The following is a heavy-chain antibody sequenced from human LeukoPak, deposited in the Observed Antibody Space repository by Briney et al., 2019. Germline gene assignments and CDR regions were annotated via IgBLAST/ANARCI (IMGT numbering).Heavy chain of an antibody. CDR3: AKGGYCSATRCYVGKGMDD. J-gene: IGHJ4*02. V-gene: IGHV3-30*18. CDR2: ISHDGVDK. CDR1: GFTFDTYG. D-gene: IGHD2-2*01. Sequence: GGSLRLSCAASGFTFDTYGMHWIRQAPGKGLEWVAVISHDGVDKYYADSVKGRFTISRDNSKNTVSLQVNSLRAEDTAAYYCAKGGYCSATRCYVGKGMDDWGQGTLVTVSS.